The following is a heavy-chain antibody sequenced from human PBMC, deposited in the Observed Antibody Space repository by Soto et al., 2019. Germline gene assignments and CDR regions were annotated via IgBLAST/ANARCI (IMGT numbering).Heavy chain of an antibody. CDR1: GGTFSPYG. CDR3: AREGRLTGTDGFDY. Sequence: ASVRVFCKIAGGTFSPYGVSWVRKAPGQGLEWMGMIIPIFDTTNYAQKFQGRVTITADTSRSTAYMGLSSLRSEDTAVYYCAREGRLTGTDGFDYWGQGTLVTVSS. J-gene: IGHJ4*02. V-gene: IGHV1-69*06. CDR2: IIPIFDTT. D-gene: IGHD1-20*01.